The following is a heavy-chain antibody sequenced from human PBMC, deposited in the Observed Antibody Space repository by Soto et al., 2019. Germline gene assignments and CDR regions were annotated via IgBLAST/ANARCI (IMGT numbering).Heavy chain of an antibody. CDR3: AENRYYYDSSAPSY. CDR2: ISGSGGST. CDR1: GFTFSSYA. D-gene: IGHD3-22*01. V-gene: IGHV3-23*01. J-gene: IGHJ4*02. Sequence: GGSLRLSCAASGFTFSSYAMSWVRQAPGKGLEWVSAISGSGGSTYYADSVKGRFTISRDNSKNTLYLQMNSLRAEDTAVYYCAENRYYYDSSAPSYWGQGTLVTVSS.